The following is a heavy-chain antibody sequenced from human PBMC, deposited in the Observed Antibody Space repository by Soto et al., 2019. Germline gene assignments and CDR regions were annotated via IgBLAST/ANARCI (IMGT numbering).Heavy chain of an antibody. CDR2: IWYDGSNK. Sequence: QVQLVESGGGVVQPGRSLRPSCAASGFTFSSYGMHWVRQAPGKGLEWVAVIWYDGSNKYYADSVKGRFTISRDNSKNTLYLQMNSLRAEDTAVYYCARGSRSGFDFDYWGQGTLVTVSS. CDR3: ARGSRSGFDFDY. CDR1: GFTFSSYG. V-gene: IGHV3-33*01. D-gene: IGHD3-3*01. J-gene: IGHJ4*02.